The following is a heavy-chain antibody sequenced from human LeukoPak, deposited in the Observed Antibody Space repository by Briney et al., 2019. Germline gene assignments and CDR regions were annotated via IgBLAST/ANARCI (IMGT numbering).Heavy chain of an antibody. J-gene: IGHJ4*02. V-gene: IGHV3-74*01. CDR1: GFTFSSYW. D-gene: IGHD2-15*01. CDR2: INSDGSST. CDR3: VTSYCSGGSCYSASGY. Sequence: GGSLRLSCAASGFTFSSYWMHWVRQAPGKGLVWVSRINSDGSSTSYADSVKGRFTISSDNAKNTLYLQMNSLRAEDSAVYYCVTSYCSGGSCYSASGYWGQGTLVTVSS.